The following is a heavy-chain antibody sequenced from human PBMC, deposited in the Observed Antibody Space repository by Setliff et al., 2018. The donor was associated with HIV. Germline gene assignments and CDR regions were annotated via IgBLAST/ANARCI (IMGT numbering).Heavy chain of an antibody. Sequence: VASVKVSCKPSGGTFSSTAISWVRQAPGPGLEWMGSIIPALGEGHYTQKFQGRVTITTDESTSTAYMELSSLGSEDTAVYYCAGGLVSQKVPFDPWGQGTLVTVSS. J-gene: IGHJ5*02. CDR1: GGTFSSTA. CDR3: AGGLVSQKVPFDP. D-gene: IGHD1-1*01. V-gene: IGHV1-69*11. CDR2: IIPALGEG.